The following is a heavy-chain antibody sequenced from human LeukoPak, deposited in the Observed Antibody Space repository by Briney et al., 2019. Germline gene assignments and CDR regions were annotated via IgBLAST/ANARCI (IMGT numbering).Heavy chain of an antibody. D-gene: IGHD3-10*01. CDR2: INGNTGAT. J-gene: IGHJ4*02. Sequence: ASVKVSCKASGYAFTAYYIHWVRQAPGQGLEWMGWINGNTGATLYAQKFQGRVTMSRDTSIATAYMELNSLRSDDTAVYYCANPQRGSGSYYTDYWGQGTLVTVSS. CDR1: GYAFTAYY. V-gene: IGHV1-2*02. CDR3: ANPQRGSGSYYTDY.